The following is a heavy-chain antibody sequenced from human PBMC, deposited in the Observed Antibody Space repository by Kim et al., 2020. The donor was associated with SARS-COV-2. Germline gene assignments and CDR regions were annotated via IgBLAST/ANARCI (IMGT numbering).Heavy chain of an antibody. CDR3: ASFNYYDSSGYFDAFDI. Sequence: ASVKVSCKASGYTFTSCYMHWVRQAPGQGLEWMGLINPSGGSTSYAQKFQGRVTMTRDTSTSTVYMELSSLRSEDTAVYYCASFNYYDSSGYFDAFDIWGQGTMVTVSS. J-gene: IGHJ3*02. CDR2: INPSGGST. CDR1: GYTFTSCY. V-gene: IGHV1-46*01. D-gene: IGHD3-22*01.